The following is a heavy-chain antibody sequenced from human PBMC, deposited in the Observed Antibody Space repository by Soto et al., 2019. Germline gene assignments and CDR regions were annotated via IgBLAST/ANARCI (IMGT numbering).Heavy chain of an antibody. Sequence: EVQLVESGGGLVQPGGSRRLSCAASGFTFSSYWMHWVRQAPGKGLVWVSRINRDGSSASYADSVKGRFTISRDNAKSTLYLQMNSLGADDTAMYFCTRDSFDETTYYGMDVWGQGTTVTVSS. CDR2: INRDGSSA. CDR3: TRDSFDETTYYGMDV. D-gene: IGHD4-4*01. V-gene: IGHV3-74*01. J-gene: IGHJ6*02. CDR1: GFTFSSYW.